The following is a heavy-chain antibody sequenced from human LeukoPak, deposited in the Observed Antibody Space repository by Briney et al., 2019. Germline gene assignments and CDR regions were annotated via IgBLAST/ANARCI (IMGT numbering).Heavy chain of an antibody. V-gene: IGHV3-11*04. CDR3: AGLEYSSSSGFDY. J-gene: IGHJ4*02. CDR2: ISSSGSTI. D-gene: IGHD6-6*01. CDR1: GFTFSDYY. Sequence: GGSLRLSCAASGFTFSDYYMSWIRQAPGKGLEWVSYISSSGSTIYYADSVKGRFTISRDNAKNSLYLQMNSLRAEDTAVYYCAGLEYSSSSGFDYWGQGTLVTVSS.